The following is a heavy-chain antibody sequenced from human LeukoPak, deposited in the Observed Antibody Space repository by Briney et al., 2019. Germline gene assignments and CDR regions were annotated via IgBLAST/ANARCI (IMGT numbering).Heavy chain of an antibody. Sequence: GGSLRLXCAASGFTFSSAWMSWVRQAPGQGLEWVGRIKSKTDGGTTDYAAPVKGRFTISRDDSENTLYVQMNSLKTEDTAVYYCTTVGSSGCDNWGQGTLVTVSS. CDR2: IKSKTDGGTT. CDR3: TTVGSSGCDN. J-gene: IGHJ4*02. CDR1: GFTFSSAW. V-gene: IGHV3-15*01. D-gene: IGHD6-19*01.